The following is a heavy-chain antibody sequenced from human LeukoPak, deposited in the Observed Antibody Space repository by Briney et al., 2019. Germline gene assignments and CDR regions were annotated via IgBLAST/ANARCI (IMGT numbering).Heavy chain of an antibody. Sequence: PSETLSLTCTVSGGSISSYYWSWIRQPPGRGLERIGSIYYSGNTYYNPSLKSRVTISVDTSNNEFSLRLTSVTAADTAVYYCARGDSHYSRINYWGQGTLVTVSS. D-gene: IGHD2-21*01. J-gene: IGHJ4*02. CDR3: ARGDSHYSRINY. CDR1: GGSISSYY. V-gene: IGHV4-39*07. CDR2: IYYSGNT.